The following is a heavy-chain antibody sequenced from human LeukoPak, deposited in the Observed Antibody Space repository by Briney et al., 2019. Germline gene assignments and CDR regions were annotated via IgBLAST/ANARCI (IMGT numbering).Heavy chain of an antibody. CDR2: ISYDRSET. V-gene: IGHV3-30*03. J-gene: IGHJ4*02. Sequence: HPGGSLRLSCAASGFTFGSYGMYWVRQAPGKGLEWVAFISYDRSETYYADSVKGRFSISRDNSKNTVYLQMNSLRTEDRAVYYCAREGGYYFDHWGQGTLVTVSS. D-gene: IGHD6-25*01. CDR3: AREGGYYFDH. CDR1: GFTFGSYG.